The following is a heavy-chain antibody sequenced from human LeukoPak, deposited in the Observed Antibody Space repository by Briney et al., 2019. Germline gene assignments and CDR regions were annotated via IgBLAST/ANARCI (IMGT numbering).Heavy chain of an antibody. CDR3: TSGIGTTDF. Sequence: PGGSLRLSCVASGSGFSDQYMDWVRQAPGKGLEWVGRTANKGNSYTTEYAASVKGRFIISRDDSRNTLYLEMNSLKTEDTAVYYCTSGIGTTDFWGQGTLVTVSS. D-gene: IGHD1-1*01. CDR2: TANKGNSYTT. J-gene: IGHJ4*02. V-gene: IGHV3-72*01. CDR1: GSGFSDQY.